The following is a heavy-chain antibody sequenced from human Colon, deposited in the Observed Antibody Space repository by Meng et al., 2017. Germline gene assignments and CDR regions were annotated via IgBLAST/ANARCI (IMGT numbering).Heavy chain of an antibody. V-gene: IGHV4-30-2*01. CDR1: GGSISSGGYS. CDR3: VRSSGWVKTGFDP. CDR2: TYHSGST. J-gene: IGHJ5*02. Sequence: QLQLQEAGSGLLKPSQTLYRTGAVSGGSISSGGYSWSWIRQPPGKGLEWIGYTYHSGSTYYNPSLKSRVTILVDKSKNQFHLTLTSVTAADTAVYYCVRSSGWVKTGFDPWGQGTLVTVSS. D-gene: IGHD6-19*01.